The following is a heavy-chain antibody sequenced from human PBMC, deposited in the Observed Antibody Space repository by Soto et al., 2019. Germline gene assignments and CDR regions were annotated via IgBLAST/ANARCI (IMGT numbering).Heavy chain of an antibody. CDR1: GGSSSGYY. CDR2: INHSGST. Sequence: PSETLSLTCAVYGGSSSGYYWSWIRQPPGKGLEWIGEINHSGSTNYNPSLKSRVTISVDTSKNQFSLKLSSVTAADTAVYYCARWTYYYDSRFWFDPWGQGTLVTVSS. V-gene: IGHV4-34*01. J-gene: IGHJ5*02. CDR3: ARWTYYYDSRFWFDP. D-gene: IGHD3-22*01.